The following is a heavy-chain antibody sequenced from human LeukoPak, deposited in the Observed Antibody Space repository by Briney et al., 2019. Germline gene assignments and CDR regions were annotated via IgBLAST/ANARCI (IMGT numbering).Heavy chain of an antibody. V-gene: IGHV4-39*01. CDR2: IYYSGST. CDR3: ASGYGDYDDH. J-gene: IGHJ4*02. Sequence: PSETLSLTCTVSGGSISSSSYYWGGIRQPPGKGLEWIGSIYYSGSTYYNPSLKSRVTISVDTSKNQFSLKLSSVTAADTAVYYCASGYGDYDDHWGQGTLVTVSS. CDR1: GGSISSSSYY. D-gene: IGHD4-17*01.